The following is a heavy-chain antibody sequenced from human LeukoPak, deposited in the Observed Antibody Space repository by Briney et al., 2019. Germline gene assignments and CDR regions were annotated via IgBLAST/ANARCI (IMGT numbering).Heavy chain of an antibody. D-gene: IGHD3-22*01. CDR3: ARDWGTYYYDSSGFDY. J-gene: IGHJ4*02. V-gene: IGHV4-4*07. Sequence: PSETLSLTCTVSGGSISSYYWSWIRRPAGKGLEWIWRIYTSVGTNYNPSLKSRVTMSVDTSKNQFSLKLSSVTAADTAVYYCARDWGTYYYDSSGFDYWGQGTLVTVSS. CDR1: GGSISSYY. CDR2: IYTSVGT.